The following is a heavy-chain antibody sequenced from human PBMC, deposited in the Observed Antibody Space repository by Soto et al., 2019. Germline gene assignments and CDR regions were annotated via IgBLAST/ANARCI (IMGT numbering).Heavy chain of an antibody. D-gene: IGHD5-12*01. CDR2: IKGDGSGT. CDR3: LRGNSGYGNFDY. V-gene: IGHV3-74*01. Sequence: GGSLSLSCAASGFTFSSYWMHWVRQAPGKGLVWVSRIKGDGSGTNYADSVKGRFTISRDNAKNTLYLQLNSLRAEDTAVYYCLRGNSGYGNFDYWGQGTRVTVSS. CDR1: GFTFSSYW. J-gene: IGHJ4*02.